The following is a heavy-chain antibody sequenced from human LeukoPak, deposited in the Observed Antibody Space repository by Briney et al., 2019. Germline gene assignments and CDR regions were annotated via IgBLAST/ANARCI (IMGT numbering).Heavy chain of an antibody. Sequence: PGGSLRLSCAASGFTFSSYWMSWVRQAPGKGLEWVANIKQDGSEKYYVDSVKGRFTISRDNAKNSLYLQMNSLRAEDTAVYYCAKGDITMIVVVMRGIDYWGQGTLVTVSS. V-gene: IGHV3-7*01. CDR2: IKQDGSEK. CDR3: AKGDITMIVVVMRGIDY. CDR1: GFTFSSYW. J-gene: IGHJ4*02. D-gene: IGHD3-22*01.